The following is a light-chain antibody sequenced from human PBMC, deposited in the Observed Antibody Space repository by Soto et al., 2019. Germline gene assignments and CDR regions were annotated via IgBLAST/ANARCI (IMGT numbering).Light chain of an antibody. J-gene: IGKJ2*01. Sequence: EIVSTQSPATLSLSPGERATLSCRASQSVSSYLAWYQQKPGQAPRLLIYDASNRATGIPARFSGSGAGTDFSLTISSLEPEDFAVYYCHQYNSWPPGTFGQGTKVDIK. CDR3: HQYNSWPPGT. V-gene: IGKV3-11*01. CDR1: QSVSSY. CDR2: DAS.